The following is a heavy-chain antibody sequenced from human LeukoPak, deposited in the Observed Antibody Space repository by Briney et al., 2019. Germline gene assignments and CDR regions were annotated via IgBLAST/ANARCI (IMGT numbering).Heavy chain of an antibody. Sequence: ASVKVSCKASGYTFTSYAMHWVRQAPGQRLEWMGWINAGNGNTKYLQKFQGRVTITRDTSASTAYMELSSLRSEDTAVYYCARDGMTAVGPVYWGQGTLVTVSS. D-gene: IGHD6-13*01. V-gene: IGHV1-3*01. J-gene: IGHJ4*02. CDR1: GYTFTSYA. CDR3: ARDGMTAVGPVY. CDR2: INAGNGNT.